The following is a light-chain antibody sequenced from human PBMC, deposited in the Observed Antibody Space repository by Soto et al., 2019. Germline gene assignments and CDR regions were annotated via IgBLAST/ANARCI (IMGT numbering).Light chain of an antibody. V-gene: IGKV1-39*01. J-gene: IGKJ1*01. CDR3: QQSYIAPWT. CDR2: AAS. CDR1: QSISTY. Sequence: IQMTQSPSSLSASVGDRVSITCRASQSISTYLNWYQQKPGKVPRLLIYAASSLQSGVPSRFSGSGSGTDFTLTISSLQPEDFATYYCQQSYIAPWTFGQGTKVDIK.